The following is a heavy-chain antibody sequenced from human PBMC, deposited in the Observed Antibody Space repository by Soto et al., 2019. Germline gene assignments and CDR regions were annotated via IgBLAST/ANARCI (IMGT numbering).Heavy chain of an antibody. Sequence: RASVKVSCKASGYTFTSYAMHWVRQAPGQRLEWMGWINAGNGNTKYSQKFQGRVTITRDTSASTAYMELSSLRSEDTAVYYCARDPQGGNYYDSSGYYAWFDPWGQGTLVTVSS. CDR1: GYTFTSYA. V-gene: IGHV1-3*01. CDR2: INAGNGNT. D-gene: IGHD3-22*01. CDR3: ARDPQGGNYYDSSGYYAWFDP. J-gene: IGHJ5*02.